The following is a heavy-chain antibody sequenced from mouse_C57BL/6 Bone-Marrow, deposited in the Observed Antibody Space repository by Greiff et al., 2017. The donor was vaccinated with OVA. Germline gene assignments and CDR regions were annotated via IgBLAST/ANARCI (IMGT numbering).Heavy chain of an antibody. Sequence: QVQLKQSGPELVKPGASVKLSCKASGYTFTSYDLNWVKQRPGQGLEWIGWIYPRDGSTKYNEKFKGKATLTVDTSSSTAYMELHSLTSEDSAVYFCARSRYYYGSSPWFAYWGQGTLVTVSA. CDR1: GYTFTSYD. V-gene: IGHV1-85*01. D-gene: IGHD1-1*01. CDR2: IYPRDGST. CDR3: ARSRYYYGSSPWFAY. J-gene: IGHJ3*01.